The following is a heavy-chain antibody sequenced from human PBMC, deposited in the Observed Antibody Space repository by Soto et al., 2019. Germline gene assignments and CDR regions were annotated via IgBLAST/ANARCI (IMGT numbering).Heavy chain of an antibody. Sequence: ASVKVYCKASGYTFTVYYMHWVRQAPGQGLEWMGWINPNSGGTNYAQKFQGWVTMTRDTSISTAYMELSRLRSDDTAVYYCARENTGTTLTFDIWGQGTMVTVSS. CDR2: INPNSGGT. CDR1: GYTFTVYY. D-gene: IGHD1-7*01. J-gene: IGHJ3*02. CDR3: ARENTGTTLTFDI. V-gene: IGHV1-2*04.